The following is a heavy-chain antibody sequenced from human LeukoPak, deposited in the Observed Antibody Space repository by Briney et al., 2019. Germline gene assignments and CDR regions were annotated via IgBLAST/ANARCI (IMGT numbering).Heavy chain of an antibody. Sequence: SETLSLTCTVSGGSISSYYWSWIRQPPGKGLEWIEYIYDSGSTKYNPSLKSRLTISVDTSKNQFSLKLSSVTAADTAIYYCARAGERGYNGYDDAFDIWGQGTMVTVSS. V-gene: IGHV4-59*01. J-gene: IGHJ3*02. D-gene: IGHD5-12*01. CDR1: GGSISSYY. CDR2: IYDSGST. CDR3: ARAGERGYNGYDDAFDI.